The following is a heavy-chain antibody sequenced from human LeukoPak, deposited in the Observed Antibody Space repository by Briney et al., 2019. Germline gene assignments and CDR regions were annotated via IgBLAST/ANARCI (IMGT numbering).Heavy chain of an antibody. CDR1: GYTFTSYG. CDR3: ARDLEYDFWSGYSPSETNWFDP. D-gene: IGHD3-3*01. J-gene: IGHJ5*02. CDR2: ISAYNGNT. V-gene: IGHV1-18*04. Sequence: ASVKVSCKASGYTFTSYGISWVRQAPGQGLEWMGWISAYNGNTNYAQKLQGRVTMTTDTSTSTAYMELRSLRSDDTAVYYCARDLEYDFWSGYSPSETNWFDPWGQGALVTVSS.